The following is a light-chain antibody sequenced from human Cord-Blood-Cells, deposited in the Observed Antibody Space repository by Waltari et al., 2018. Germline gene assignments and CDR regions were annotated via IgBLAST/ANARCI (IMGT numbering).Light chain of an antibody. CDR1: KLGDKY. V-gene: IGLV3-1*01. J-gene: IGLJ2*01. CDR3: QAWDSSTASVV. CDR2: QDS. Sequence: SSELTQPPSVSVSPGQTASITCSGDKLGDKYACLYQQKPGQSPVLVIYQDSKRPSGIPERFSGSNSGNTATLTISGTQAMDEADYYCQAWDSSTASVVFGGGTKLTVL.